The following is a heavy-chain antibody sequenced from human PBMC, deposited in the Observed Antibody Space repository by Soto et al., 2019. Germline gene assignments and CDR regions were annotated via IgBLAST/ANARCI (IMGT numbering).Heavy chain of an antibody. D-gene: IGHD2-21*01. CDR2: INSEGTGT. CDR3: VGDCDRSGDNSDC. CDR1: GFTFSSYW. V-gene: IGHV3-74*01. Sequence: GGSLRLSCAASGFTFSSYWMHWVRQVPGKGLVWVSRINSEGTGTIFADSVKGRFTISRDNAKNTLYLQMNSLRAEDTAVYYCVGDCDRSGDNSDCGGQGTPVNVSS. J-gene: IGHJ4*02.